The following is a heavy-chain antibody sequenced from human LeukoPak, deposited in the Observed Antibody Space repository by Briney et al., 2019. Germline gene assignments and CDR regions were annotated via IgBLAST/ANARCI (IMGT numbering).Heavy chain of an antibody. CDR3: ARVRQWELLGVDYYYYGMDV. CDR1: GFIFSDYY. Sequence: PGGSLRLSCAASGFIFSDYYMSWIRQAPGKGLEWVSYISSSGSTIYYADSVKGRFTISRDNAKNSLYLQMNSLRAEDTAVYYCARVRQWELLGVDYYYYGMDVWGQGTTVTVSS. J-gene: IGHJ6*02. D-gene: IGHD1-26*01. V-gene: IGHV3-11*01. CDR2: ISSSGSTI.